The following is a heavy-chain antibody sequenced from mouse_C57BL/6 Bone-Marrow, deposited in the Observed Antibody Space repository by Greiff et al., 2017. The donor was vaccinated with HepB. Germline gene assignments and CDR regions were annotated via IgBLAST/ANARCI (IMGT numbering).Heavy chain of an antibody. V-gene: IGHV5-4*01. J-gene: IGHJ4*01. D-gene: IGHD2-2*01. Sequence: EVMLVESGGGLVKPGGSLKLSCAASGFTFSSYAMSWVRQTPEKRLEWVATISDGGSYTYYPDNVKGRFTISRDNAKNNLYLQMSHLKSEDTAMYYCARDEGLWLRRDWGAMDYWGQGTSVTVSS. CDR1: GFTFSSYA. CDR3: ARDEGLWLRRDWGAMDY. CDR2: ISDGGSYT.